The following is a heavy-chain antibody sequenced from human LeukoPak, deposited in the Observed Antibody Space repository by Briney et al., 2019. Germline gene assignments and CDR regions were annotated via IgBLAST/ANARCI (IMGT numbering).Heavy chain of an antibody. CDR3: ARFWGLGLSRGPSGMDV. J-gene: IGHJ6*02. Sequence: SETLSLTCTVSGGSVKNSDYYWGWIRQPPGKDLEWVGSMYYIGNAYYSPTLMSRVTMSVDTSKNQFSLKLSSVTAADTAVYHCARFWGLGLSRGPSGMDVWGQGTTVTVSS. D-gene: IGHD3-10*01. V-gene: IGHV4-39*07. CDR2: MYYIGNA. CDR1: GGSVKNSDYY.